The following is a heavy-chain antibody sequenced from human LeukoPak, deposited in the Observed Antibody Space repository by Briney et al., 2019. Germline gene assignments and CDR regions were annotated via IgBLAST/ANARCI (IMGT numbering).Heavy chain of an antibody. CDR1: GGSISSGGYY. D-gene: IGHD3-10*01. V-gene: IGHV4-39*07. CDR2: INHSGST. CDR3: ARVSGATGMDV. J-gene: IGHJ6*02. Sequence: PSETLSLTCTVSGGSISSGGYYWSWIRQPPGKGLEWIGEINHSGSTNYNPSLKSRVTISVDTSKNQFSLKLSSVTAADTAVYYCARVSGATGMDVWGQGTTVTVSS.